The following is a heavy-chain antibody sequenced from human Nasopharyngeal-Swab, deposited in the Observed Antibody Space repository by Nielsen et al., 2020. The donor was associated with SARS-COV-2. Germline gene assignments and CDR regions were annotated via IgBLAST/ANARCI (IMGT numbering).Heavy chain of an antibody. CDR3: ARGPSRNDPFDI. CDR1: GFTFSTYA. D-gene: IGHD1-1*01. J-gene: IGHJ3*02. CDR2: IDAGGGNT. Sequence: GGSLRLSCAASGFTFSTYAMTWVRRAPGKGLEWVSTIDAGGGNTWYADSVKGRFTISRDNAKNTMYLQMNSLRAEDTAVYYCARGPSRNDPFDIWGQGTMVTVSS. V-gene: IGHV3-23*01.